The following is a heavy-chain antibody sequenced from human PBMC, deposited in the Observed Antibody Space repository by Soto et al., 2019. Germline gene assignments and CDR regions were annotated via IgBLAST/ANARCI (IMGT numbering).Heavy chain of an antibody. J-gene: IGHJ5*02. D-gene: IGHD4-4*01. CDR2: IIPIFGTA. CDR1: GGTFSSYA. Sequence: SVKVSCKASGGTFSSYAISWVRQAPGQGLEWMGGIIPIFGTANYAQKFQGRVTITADESTSTAYMELSSLRSEDTAVYYCARALGVTVTSSCNWFDPWGQGTLVTVSS. V-gene: IGHV1-69*13. CDR3: ARALGVTVTSSCNWFDP.